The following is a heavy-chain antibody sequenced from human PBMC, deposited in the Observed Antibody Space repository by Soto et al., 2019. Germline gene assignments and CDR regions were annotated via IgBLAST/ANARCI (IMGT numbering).Heavy chain of an antibody. CDR1: NYDFRDYG. J-gene: IGHJ4*02. V-gene: IGHV1-18*01. CDR3: ARDLPPYDPTSSVVVARFDY. CDR2: ISPYKGDT. D-gene: IGHD2-21*01. Sequence: QVQLVQSGPEMKEPGASVKVSCKASNYDFRDYGFSWVRQAPGQGLEWMGWISPYKGDTNYAQKFQGRVTLTTESSTNTAYMELRSLRADATDMYYCARDLPPYDPTSSVVVARFDYWGQGTLVTVSS.